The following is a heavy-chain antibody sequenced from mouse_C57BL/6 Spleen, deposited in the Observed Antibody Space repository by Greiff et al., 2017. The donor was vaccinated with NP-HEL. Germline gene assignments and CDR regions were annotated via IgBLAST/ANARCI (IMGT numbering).Heavy chain of an antibody. CDR3: AREKDYYGSLFDY. Sequence: QVQLQQSGAELVKPGASVKLSCKASGYTFTSYWMHWVKQRPGQGLEWIGMIHPNSGSTNYNEKFKSKATLTVDKSSSTAYMQLSSLTSEDSAVYYCAREKDYYGSLFDYWGQGTTLTVSS. D-gene: IGHD1-1*01. CDR2: IHPNSGST. J-gene: IGHJ2*01. CDR1: GYTFTSYW. V-gene: IGHV1-64*01.